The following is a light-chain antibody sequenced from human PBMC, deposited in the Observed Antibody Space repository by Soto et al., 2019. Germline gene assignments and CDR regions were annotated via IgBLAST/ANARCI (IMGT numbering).Light chain of an antibody. V-gene: IGKV1-39*01. Sequence: DIQMTQSPSSLSASVEDRVIITCRASQSISNHLNSYXQKTGXXPKIXXXXXXSLQSGVTSSFSGSRSGTDFTLTISSLQPEDFATYYCQQSYSRPPTFGQGDKV. CDR2: XXX. CDR3: QQSYSRPPT. J-gene: IGKJ1*01. CDR1: QSISNH.